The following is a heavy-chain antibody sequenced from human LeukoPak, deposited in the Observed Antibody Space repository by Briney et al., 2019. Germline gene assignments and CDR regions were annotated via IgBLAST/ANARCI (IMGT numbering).Heavy chain of an antibody. CDR2: INWNGGST. J-gene: IGHJ4*02. Sequence: GGSLRLSCAASGFTFDDYGMSWVRQAPGKGLEWVSGINWNGGSTGYADSVKGRFTISRDNAKNSLYLQMNSLRAEDTALYYCARDAHRSNLAVAGTPIDYWGQGTLVTVSS. D-gene: IGHD6-19*01. V-gene: IGHV3-20*04. CDR3: ARDAHRSNLAVAGTPIDY. CDR1: GFTFDDYG.